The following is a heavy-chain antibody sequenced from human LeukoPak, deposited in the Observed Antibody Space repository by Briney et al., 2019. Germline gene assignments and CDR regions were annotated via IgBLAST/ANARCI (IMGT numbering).Heavy chain of an antibody. CDR1: GYIFTAYY. V-gene: IGHV1-2*02. Sequence: ASLKVSCKASGYIFTAYYMHWVRLAPGQGLEWMGWTNPKSGDTDYAQKFQGRVTMTRDTSISTVYMELSSLKSEDTAVYYCTRGRTVNNAPTAPSQYWGQGTLVTVSS. CDR2: TNPKSGDT. J-gene: IGHJ4*02. CDR3: TRGRTVNNAPTAPSQY. D-gene: IGHD4-17*01.